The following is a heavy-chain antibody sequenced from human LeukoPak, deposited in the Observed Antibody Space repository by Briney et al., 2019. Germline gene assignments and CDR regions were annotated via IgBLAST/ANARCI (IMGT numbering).Heavy chain of an antibody. CDR1: GFTFSSYA. V-gene: IGHV3-30*04. Sequence: GGSLRLSCAASGFTFSSYAMHWVRQAPGKGLEWAAVISYDGSNKYYADSVKGRFTISRDNSKNTLYLQMNSLRAEDTAVYYCARRAIQLESRWYYGMDVWGQGTTVTVSS. J-gene: IGHJ6*02. CDR3: ARRAIQLESRWYYGMDV. CDR2: ISYDGSNK. D-gene: IGHD1-1*01.